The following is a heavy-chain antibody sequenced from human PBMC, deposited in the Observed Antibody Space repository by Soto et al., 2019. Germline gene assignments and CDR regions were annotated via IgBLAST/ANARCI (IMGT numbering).Heavy chain of an antibody. D-gene: IGHD6-13*01. CDR1: GFTFSSYS. V-gene: IGHV3-21*01. J-gene: IGHJ4*02. CDR3: ASSIAAVMAFDY. CDR2: ISSSSSYI. Sequence: GGSLRLSCAASGFTFSSYSMNWVRQAPGKGLEWVSSISSSSSYIYYADSVKGRFTISRDNAKNSLYLQMNSLRAEDTAVYYCASSIAAVMAFDYWGQGTLVTVSS.